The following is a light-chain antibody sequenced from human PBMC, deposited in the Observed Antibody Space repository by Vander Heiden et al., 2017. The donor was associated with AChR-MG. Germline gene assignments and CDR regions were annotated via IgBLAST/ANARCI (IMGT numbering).Light chain of an antibody. V-gene: IGKV1-39*01. CDR2: AAS. J-gene: IGKJ2*01. Sequence: DIQMTQSPSSLSASVGDRVTITCRASQTISSYLNWYQQKPGNAPKLLIYAASSLQGGVPSRFSGSGSGTDFTLTISSLQPEDFATYYCQQSYSTPRYTFGHGAKLEIK. CDR3: QQSYSTPRYT. CDR1: QTISSY.